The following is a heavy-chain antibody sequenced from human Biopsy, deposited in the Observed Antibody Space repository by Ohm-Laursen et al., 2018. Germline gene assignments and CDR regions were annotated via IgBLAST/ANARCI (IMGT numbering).Heavy chain of an antibody. Sequence: PSDTLSLTCAVYGGSFSNDYWTWIRQPPGKGLEWIGHISYTGYTSYKSSLKSRVTISLDTSRKHFSLRLTSLAAAVTAVYYCARGSNEYGGLYFPHWGQGTLVTVSS. CDR1: GGSFSNDY. V-gene: IGHV4-59*07. CDR2: ISYTGYT. D-gene: IGHD4-23*01. J-gene: IGHJ1*01. CDR3: ARGSNEYGGLYFPH.